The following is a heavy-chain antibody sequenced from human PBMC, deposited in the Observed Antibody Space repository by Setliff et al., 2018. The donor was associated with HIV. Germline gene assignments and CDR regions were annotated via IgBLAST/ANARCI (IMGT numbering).Heavy chain of an antibody. V-gene: IGHV1-18*01. CDR1: GYSFTTYG. CDR3: ARGHHFYWYFDL. J-gene: IGHJ2*01. CDR2: ISVCNGQT. Sequence: GASVKVSCKASGYSFTTYGISWVRQAPGQGLEWVGWISVCNGQTLYAQKVQDRITVTMDIPKGTAYMELRGLTPDDTAVYYCARGHHFYWYFDLWGPGTLVTVSS.